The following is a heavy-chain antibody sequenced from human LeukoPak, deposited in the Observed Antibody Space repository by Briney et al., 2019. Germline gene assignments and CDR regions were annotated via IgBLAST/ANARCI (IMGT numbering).Heavy chain of an antibody. V-gene: IGHV3-7*01. D-gene: IGHD2-21*01. Sequence: GGSLRLSCAASAFTFSSYWMSWVRQAPGKGLEWVANIKKDGSEKKYVDSVKGRFTISRDNAKNSLYLQMNSLRAEDTAVYYCAKAPVTTCRGAYCYPFDYWGQGTLVTVSS. CDR1: AFTFSSYW. J-gene: IGHJ4*02. CDR2: IKKDGSEK. CDR3: AKAPVTTCRGAYCYPFDY.